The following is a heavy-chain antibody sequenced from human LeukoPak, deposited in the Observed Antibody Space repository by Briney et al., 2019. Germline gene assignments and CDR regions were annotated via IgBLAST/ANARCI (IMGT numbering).Heavy chain of an antibody. CDR1: GFTFDDYA. CDR3: AKDDGTTAFWYFDL. V-gene: IGHV3-43*02. D-gene: IGHD1-7*01. Sequence: GGSLRLSCAASGFTFDDYAMHWVRQAPGKGLELVSRISGDGITTYYADSVKGRFTISRDNSKTSLYLQMNSLRTEDTALYYCAKDDGTTAFWYFDLWGRGTLVTVSS. CDR2: ISGDGITT. J-gene: IGHJ2*01.